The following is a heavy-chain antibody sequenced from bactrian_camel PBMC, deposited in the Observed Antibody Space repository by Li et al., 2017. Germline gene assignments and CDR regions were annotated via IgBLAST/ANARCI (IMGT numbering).Heavy chain of an antibody. CDR2: FDGDGGT. CDR1: TYSHRPYC. J-gene: IGHJ6*01. CDR3: AADATTRCTYRLRRTDFGY. Sequence: HVQLVESGGGAVMAGGSLRLSCEATTYSHRPYCMGWFRQAPGEDREGVAAFDGDGGTNYLESVKGRFTISKDSTKNTLHLQMNNLKPEDTAMYYCAADATTRCTYRLRRTDFGYWGQGTQVTVS. D-gene: IGHD1*01. V-gene: IGHV3S57*01.